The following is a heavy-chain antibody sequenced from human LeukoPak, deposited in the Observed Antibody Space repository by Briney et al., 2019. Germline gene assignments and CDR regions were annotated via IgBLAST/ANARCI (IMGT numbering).Heavy chain of an antibody. J-gene: IGHJ4*02. CDR1: GFTFSSYA. CDR3: TTDLYCSSTSCAMGGGY. D-gene: IGHD2-2*01. V-gene: IGHV3-30-3*01. CDR2: ISYDGSNK. Sequence: PGGSLRLSCAASGFTFSSYAMHWVRQAPGKGLGWVAVISYDGSNKYYADSVKGRFTISRDNSKNTLYLQMNSLKTEDTAVYYCTTDLYCSSTSCAMGGGYWGQGTLVTVSS.